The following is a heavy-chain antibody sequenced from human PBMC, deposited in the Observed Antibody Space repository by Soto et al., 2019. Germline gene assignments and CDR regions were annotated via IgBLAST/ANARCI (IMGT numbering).Heavy chain of an antibody. CDR2: IGTAGDT. J-gene: IGHJ6*02. V-gene: IGHV3-13*01. Sequence: VGSLRLSCAASGFTFSSYDMHWVRQATGKGLEWVSAIGTAGDTYYPGSVKGRFTISRENAKNSLYLQMNSLRAGDTAVYYCARGYGAGSYYNTGMDVWGQGTTVTVSS. CDR1: GFTFSSYD. D-gene: IGHD3-10*01. CDR3: ARGYGAGSYYNTGMDV.